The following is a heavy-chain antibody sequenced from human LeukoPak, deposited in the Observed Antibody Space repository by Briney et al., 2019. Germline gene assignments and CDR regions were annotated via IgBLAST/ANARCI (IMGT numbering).Heavy chain of an antibody. Sequence: QTLSLTCTVSGGSISSGDYYWSWIRQPPGKALEWLALIYWDDDKRYSPSLKSRLTITKDTSKNQVVLTMTNMDPVDTATYYCAHLFECSSSSVFDPWGQGTLVTVSS. V-gene: IGHV2-5*08. CDR3: AHLFECSSSSVFDP. D-gene: IGHD6-6*01. J-gene: IGHJ5*02. CDR1: GGSISSGDYY. CDR2: IYWDDDK.